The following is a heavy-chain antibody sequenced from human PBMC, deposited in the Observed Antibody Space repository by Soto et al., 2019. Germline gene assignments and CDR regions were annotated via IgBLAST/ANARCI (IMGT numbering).Heavy chain of an antibody. V-gene: IGHV3-23*01. D-gene: IGHD5-18*01. CDR3: AGGMGGRGYTSDY. Sequence: EVQLLESGGGLVQPGGSLRLSCAASGFTFGIYAMNWVRQAPGKGLEWVSTIRGSGGGTYYADSVRGRFTISRDNSKNTLDLQMNSLRAEDTAVYYCAGGMGGRGYTSDYWGQGTLVTVSS. J-gene: IGHJ4*02. CDR1: GFTFGIYA. CDR2: IRGSGGGT.